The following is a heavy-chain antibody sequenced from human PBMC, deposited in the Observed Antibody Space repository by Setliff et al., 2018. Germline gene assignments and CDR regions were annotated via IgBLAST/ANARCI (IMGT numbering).Heavy chain of an antibody. CDR2: INSSGTTT. D-gene: IGHD4-17*01. J-gene: IGHJ3*02. V-gene: IGHV1-46*01. CDR3: ARGGRADYTFDI. CDR1: GYTSGTYY. Sequence: GASVKVSCKASGYTSGTYYTHWVRQAPGQGLEWMGVINSSGTTTRYAQRFQGRVTMTRDTSTSTDYMELSSLRSEDMAVYYCARGGRADYTFDIWGQGTMVTVSS.